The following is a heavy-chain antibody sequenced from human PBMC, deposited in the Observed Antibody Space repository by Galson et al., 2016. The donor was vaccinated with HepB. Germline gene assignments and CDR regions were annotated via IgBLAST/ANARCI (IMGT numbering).Heavy chain of an antibody. V-gene: IGHV4-4*02. D-gene: IGHD5-12*01. CDR3: ARQYRGGPSDY. J-gene: IGHJ4*02. Sequence: SETLSLTCAVSGVSISSSDWWSWVRQPPGQGLEWIGQVFRSGRVNYTPSLATRVTISIDTSNNYFSLRLTSVTAADTARYFCARQYRGGPSDYWGQETLVIVSS. CDR1: GVSISSSDW. CDR2: VFRSGRV.